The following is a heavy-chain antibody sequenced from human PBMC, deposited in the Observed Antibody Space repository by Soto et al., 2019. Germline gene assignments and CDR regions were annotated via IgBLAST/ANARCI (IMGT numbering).Heavy chain of an antibody. V-gene: IGHV4-4*02. Sequence: PSETLSLTCAVSGGSISSSNWWSWVRQPPGKGLEWIGEIYHSGSTNYNPSLKSRVTISVDKSKNQFSLKLSSVTAADTAVYYCARDCRAVPHGLGHWGQGTLVTVSS. J-gene: IGHJ4*02. CDR1: GGSISSSNW. CDR3: ARDCRAVPHGLGH. CDR2: IYHSGST. D-gene: IGHD6-19*01.